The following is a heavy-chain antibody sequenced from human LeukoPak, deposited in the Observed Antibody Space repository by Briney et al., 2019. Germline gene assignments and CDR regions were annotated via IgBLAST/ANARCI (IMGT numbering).Heavy chain of an antibody. D-gene: IGHD4-11*01. CDR2: IQLDGCHK. CDR1: GFTFSTYW. V-gene: IGHV3-7*01. Sequence: GGSLRLFCAASGFTFSTYWMSWVRRAPGKGLEWVAYIQLDGCHKYYVYSVKGRFTLFRDNAKNSLYPQMNRLRDEDTAVYYCARAQVSGNSNFGYWGQGTLVTVSS. CDR3: ARAQVSGNSNFGY. J-gene: IGHJ4*02.